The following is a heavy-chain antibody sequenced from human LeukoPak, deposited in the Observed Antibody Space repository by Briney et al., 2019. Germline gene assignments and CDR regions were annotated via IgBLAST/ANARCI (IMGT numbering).Heavy chain of an antibody. CDR3: ARDLPPLDY. V-gene: IGHV3-30-3*01. CDR1: GFTVSSNY. J-gene: IGHJ4*02. Sequence: GGSLRLSCAASGFTVSSNYMSWVCQAPGKGLEWVALTSYDESNRGYADSVKGRFTISRDNSRNTLYLQMNNLRVEDTAVYYCARDLPPLDYWGQGTLVTVST. CDR2: TSYDESNR.